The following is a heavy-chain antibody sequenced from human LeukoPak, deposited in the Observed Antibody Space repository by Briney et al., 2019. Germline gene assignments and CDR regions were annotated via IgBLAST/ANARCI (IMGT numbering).Heavy chain of an antibody. CDR2: ISPSGGST. V-gene: IGHV1-46*01. CDR3: ARGGTVTTSLYYYGMDV. Sequence: GASVKIYCKASGYTFTSYYVHCMRQAPGQRLEWMGIISPSGGSTSYAQKFQGRVTMTRDTSTSTVYMELSSLRSEDTAVYYCARGGTVTTSLYYYGMDVWGQGTTVTVSS. D-gene: IGHD4-17*01. J-gene: IGHJ6*02. CDR1: GYTFTSYY.